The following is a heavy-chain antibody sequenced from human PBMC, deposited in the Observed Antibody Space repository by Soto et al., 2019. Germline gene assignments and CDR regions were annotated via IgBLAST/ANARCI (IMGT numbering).Heavy chain of an antibody. D-gene: IGHD3-16*01. Sequence: EVQLVESGGGLVQPGRSLRLSCAASGFTFDDYAMHWVRQAPGKGLEWVPGISWNSGSIGYADSVKGRFTISRDNAKNSLYLQMNSMRAEDTALYYCAKGGGGMTTEEFDYWGQGTLVTVSS. CDR1: GFTFDDYA. CDR3: AKGGGGMTTEEFDY. CDR2: ISWNSGSI. J-gene: IGHJ4*02. V-gene: IGHV3-9*01.